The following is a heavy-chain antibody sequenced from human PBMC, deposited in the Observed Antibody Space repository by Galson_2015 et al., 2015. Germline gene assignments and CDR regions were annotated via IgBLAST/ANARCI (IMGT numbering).Heavy chain of an antibody. V-gene: IGHV1-69*13. Sequence: SVKVSCKASGVTFGRHAISWVRQAPGQGLEWMGGIIPMFGTTKYAQKFQGRVTITADESTNTAYMEMSSLKSDDTAVYYCARDDRVSDSYFYMEVWGKGTTVTVSS. CDR1: GVTFGRHA. CDR3: ARDDRVSDSYFYMEV. J-gene: IGHJ6*03. D-gene: IGHD6-25*01. CDR2: IIPMFGTT.